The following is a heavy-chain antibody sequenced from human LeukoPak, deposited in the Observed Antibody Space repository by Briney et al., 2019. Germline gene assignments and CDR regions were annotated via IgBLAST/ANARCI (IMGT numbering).Heavy chain of an antibody. CDR1: GGTFSSYA. D-gene: IGHD3-22*01. CDR3: ARARGGYYYDRSGYYFDD. J-gene: IGHJ4*02. Sequence: SVKVSCKASGGTFSSYAISWVRQAPGQGLEWMGGIIPNFGTANYAQKFQGRVTITGDDSTSTAYMELSSLRSEDTAGYYCARARGGYYYDRSGYYFDDWGQGTLVTVSS. CDR2: IIPNFGTA. V-gene: IGHV1-69*13.